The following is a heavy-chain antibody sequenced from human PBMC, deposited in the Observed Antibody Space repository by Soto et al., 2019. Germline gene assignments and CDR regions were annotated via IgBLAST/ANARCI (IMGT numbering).Heavy chain of an antibody. Sequence: EVQLVESGGGLVQPGGSLRLSCAASGFTFSDHYMDWVRQAPGKGLEWVGRSRNKANSYSTEYAASVKGRFTNSRDESKNSLYLQMNSLKTEYTAVYYCARFSGSYTRGLDYWGQGTLVTVSS. V-gene: IGHV3-72*01. CDR1: GFTFSDHY. CDR2: SRNKANSYST. CDR3: ARFSGSYTRGLDY. D-gene: IGHD1-26*01. J-gene: IGHJ4*02.